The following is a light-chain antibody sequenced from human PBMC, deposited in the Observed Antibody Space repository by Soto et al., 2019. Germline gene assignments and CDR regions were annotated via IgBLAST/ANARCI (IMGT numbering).Light chain of an antibody. Sequence: EIGVTHSPGTLSLSPGEISTFSCRASLSASSNLPWYQQKPGQAPRLLIYGESSRATGIPDRFSGSGSGTDFTLTISGLEPEDFAVYSCQHEDSPPTFGGGTKVDI. CDR3: QHEDSPPT. J-gene: IGKJ4*01. CDR2: GES. V-gene: IGKV3-20*01. CDR1: LSASSN.